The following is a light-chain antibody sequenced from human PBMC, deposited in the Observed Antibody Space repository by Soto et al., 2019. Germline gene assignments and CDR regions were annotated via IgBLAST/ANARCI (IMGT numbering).Light chain of an antibody. CDR3: AAWDDSLSGAV. Sequence: QSALTQSPSASGTPGQTVTISCSGSSSNIRSNYVYWYQQLPGTAPKVLIYRNNQRPSGVPDRFSGSKSGTSASLAISGLRSEDEAHYYCAAWDDSLSGAVFGGGTQLTVL. CDR1: SSNIRSNY. CDR2: RNN. V-gene: IGLV1-47*01. J-gene: IGLJ7*01.